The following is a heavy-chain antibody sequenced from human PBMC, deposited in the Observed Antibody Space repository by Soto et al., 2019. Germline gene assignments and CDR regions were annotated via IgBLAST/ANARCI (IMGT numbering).Heavy chain of an antibody. CDR3: TRDQTVTIFGVVTQVYAMDV. CDR1: GFTFGDYA. CDR2: IRSKAYGGTT. Sequence: PGGSLRLSCTASGFTFGDYAMSWFRQAPGKGLEWVGFIRSKAYGGTTEYAASVKGRFTISRDDSKSIAYLQMNSLKTEDTAVYYCTRDQTVTIFGVVTQVYAMDVWCQGTTLTVSS. D-gene: IGHD3-3*01. V-gene: IGHV3-49*03. J-gene: IGHJ6*02.